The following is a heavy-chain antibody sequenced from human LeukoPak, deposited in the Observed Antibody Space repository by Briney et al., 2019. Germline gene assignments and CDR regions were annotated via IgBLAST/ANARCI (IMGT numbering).Heavy chain of an antibody. CDR1: GFTFSDYW. CDR2: IKQDGSEN. J-gene: IGHJ4*02. Sequence: GGSLRLSCAASGFTFSDYWMNWVRQAPGKGLEWVANIKQDGSENYSLDSVKGRFTISRDNARNSLYLQMNSLRAEDTAVYYCARVVYSSGWSYYFDYWGQGILVTVSS. V-gene: IGHV3-7*04. CDR3: ARVVYSSGWSYYFDY. D-gene: IGHD6-19*01.